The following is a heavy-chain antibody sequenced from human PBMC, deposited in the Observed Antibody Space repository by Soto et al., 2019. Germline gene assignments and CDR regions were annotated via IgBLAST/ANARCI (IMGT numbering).Heavy chain of an antibody. CDR1: GGTFSSYT. D-gene: IGHD3-10*01. V-gene: IGHV1-69*02. Sequence: QVQLVQSGAEVKKPGSSVKVSCKASGGTFSSYTISWVRQAPGQGLEWMGRIIPILGIANYAQKFQGRVTITADKSTSTAYMALSSLRSEDTAVYYCASRYYGSGSYDYDYWGQGTLVTVSS. CDR3: ASRYYGSGSYDYDY. CDR2: IIPILGIA. J-gene: IGHJ4*02.